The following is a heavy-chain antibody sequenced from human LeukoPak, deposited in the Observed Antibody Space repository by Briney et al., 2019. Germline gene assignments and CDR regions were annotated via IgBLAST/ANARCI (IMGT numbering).Heavy chain of an antibody. J-gene: IGHJ4*02. V-gene: IGHV3-23*01. CDR2: ISGSGGNT. Sequence: PGGSLRLSWAASGXTFSNYNVNWVRQAPGRGLEWVSGISGSGGNTYYADSVKGRFTISRDNSKNTLYLQMNSPRAEDTAVYYCAKQPDSGAVPHFDYWGQGTLVTVSS. CDR1: GXTFSNYN. CDR3: AKQPDSGAVPHFDY. D-gene: IGHD3-10*01.